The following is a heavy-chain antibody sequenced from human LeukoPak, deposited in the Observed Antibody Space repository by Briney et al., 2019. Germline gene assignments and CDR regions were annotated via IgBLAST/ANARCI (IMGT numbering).Heavy chain of an antibody. CDR1: GYTFTSYG. V-gene: IGHV1-18*01. CDR3: ARDGFLGCSSTSCYGTFDP. J-gene: IGHJ5*02. Sequence: ASVKVSCKASGYTFTSYGISWVRQAPGQGLEWMGWISAYNGNTNYAQKLQGRVTMTTDTSTSTAYMELRSLRSDDTAVYYCARDGFLGCSSTSCYGTFDPWGQGTLDTVSS. CDR2: ISAYNGNT. D-gene: IGHD2-2*01.